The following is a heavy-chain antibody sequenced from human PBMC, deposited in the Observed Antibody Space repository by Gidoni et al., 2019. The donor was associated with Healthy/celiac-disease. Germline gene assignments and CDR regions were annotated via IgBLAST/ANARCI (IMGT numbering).Heavy chain of an antibody. J-gene: IGHJ4*02. CDR3: ARVSGSLRGDY. V-gene: IGHV3-74*01. D-gene: IGHD1-26*01. Sequence: EVQLFASGGGLVQPGGSLRLSCAASGFPFSSHWMHWVRQAAGKGLVWVARINSDGSSTSYADSVKGRFTISRDNAKNTLYLQMNSLRAEDTAVYYCARVSGSLRGDYWGQGTLVTVSS. CDR1: GFPFSSHW. CDR2: INSDGSST.